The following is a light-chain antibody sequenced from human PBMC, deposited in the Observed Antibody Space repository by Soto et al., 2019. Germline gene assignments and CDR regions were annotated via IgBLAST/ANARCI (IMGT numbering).Light chain of an antibody. CDR1: QSVSTN. Sequence: EVVMTQSPATLSVSPGERATLSCRASQSVSTNLAWYQQKPGQAPRLLIYGASTRATGIPARFSGSGSGTEFTRTISSLQSEDFAVDYCQQYNNWPPITFGPGTRVDIQ. CDR3: QQYNNWPPIT. CDR2: GAS. V-gene: IGKV3-15*01. J-gene: IGKJ3*01.